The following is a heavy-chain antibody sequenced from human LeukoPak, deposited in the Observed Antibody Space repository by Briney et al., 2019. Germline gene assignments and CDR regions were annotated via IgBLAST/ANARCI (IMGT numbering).Heavy chain of an antibody. V-gene: IGHV1-2*02. CDR2: INPNSGGT. CDR1: GYTFTGYY. Sequence: ASVKVSFKASGYTFTGYYMHWVRQAPGQGLEWMGWINPNSGGTNYAQKFQGRVTMTRDTSISTAYMELSRLRSDDTAVYYCARPYGDYDDNWFDPWGQGTLVTVSS. J-gene: IGHJ5*02. CDR3: ARPYGDYDDNWFDP. D-gene: IGHD4-17*01.